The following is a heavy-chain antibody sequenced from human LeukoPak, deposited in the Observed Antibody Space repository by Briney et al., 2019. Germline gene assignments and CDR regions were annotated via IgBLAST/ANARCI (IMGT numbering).Heavy chain of an antibody. Sequence: PSETLPLTCTVSGGSISTYYWSWIRQPAGKGLEWIGRIYMRGRTNYNPSLQSRVTMSVDTSKNQFSLKLRSVTDADTAVYYCARETSDTAMASYYFDQWGQGTLVTVSS. CDR2: IYMRGRT. D-gene: IGHD5-18*01. CDR1: GGSISTYY. J-gene: IGHJ4*02. V-gene: IGHV4-4*07. CDR3: ARETSDTAMASYYFDQ.